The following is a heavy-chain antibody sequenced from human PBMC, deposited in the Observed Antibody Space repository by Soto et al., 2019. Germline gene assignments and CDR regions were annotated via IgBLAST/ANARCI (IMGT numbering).Heavy chain of an antibody. CDR2: FDPEDGET. J-gene: IGHJ4*02. D-gene: IGHD3-16*01. CDR1: GYTLTELS. CDR3: ATVLRSGPPTFDY. V-gene: IGHV1-24*01. Sequence: GASVKVSCKVSGYTLTELSMHWVRQAPGKGLEWMGGFDPEDGETIYAQKFQGRVTMTEDTSTNTAYMELSSLRSEDTAVYYCATVLRSGPPTFDYWGQGTLVTVSS.